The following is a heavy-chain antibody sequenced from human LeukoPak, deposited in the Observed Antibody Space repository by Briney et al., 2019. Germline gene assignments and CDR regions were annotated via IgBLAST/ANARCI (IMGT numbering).Heavy chain of an antibody. CDR2: IYYSGST. CDR3: ARENPSDAFDI. Sequence: PSETLSLTCTVSGGSISSYYWGWIRQPPGKGLEWIGSIYYSGSTYYNPSLKSRVTISVDTSKNQFSLKLSSVTAADTAVYYCARENPSDAFDIWGQGTMVTVSS. J-gene: IGHJ3*02. V-gene: IGHV4-39*07. CDR1: GGSISSYY.